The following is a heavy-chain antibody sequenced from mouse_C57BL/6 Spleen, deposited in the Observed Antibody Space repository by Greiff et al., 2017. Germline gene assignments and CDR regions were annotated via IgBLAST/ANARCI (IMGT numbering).Heavy chain of an antibody. CDR2: ISPGSGST. D-gene: IGHD2-4*01. CDR3: ARGGYDYDREGDY. CDR1: GYTFTSYW. Sequence: QVQLQQPGAELVKPGASVKMSCKASGYTFTSYWITWVKQRPGQGLEWIGDISPGSGSTNYNEKFKSKATLTVDTSSSTAYMQLSSLTSEDSAVYYCARGGYDYDREGDYWGQGTTLTVSS. J-gene: IGHJ2*01. V-gene: IGHV1-55*01.